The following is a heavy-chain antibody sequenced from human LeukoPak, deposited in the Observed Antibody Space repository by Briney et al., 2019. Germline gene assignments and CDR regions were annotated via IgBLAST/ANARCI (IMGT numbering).Heavy chain of an antibody. CDR2: ISAGGNNT. CDR3: GKRSTSLRGRGNY. D-gene: IGHD2-2*01. Sequence: GGSLRLSCAASGFTFSNYDMGWVRQAPGKGLEWVSVISAGGNNTLYADSVRGRFTISRDNSRNAVDLQMNSLRAEDTAVYYCGKRSTSLRGRGNYWGQGALVTVSS. CDR1: GFTFSNYD. V-gene: IGHV3-23*01. J-gene: IGHJ4*02.